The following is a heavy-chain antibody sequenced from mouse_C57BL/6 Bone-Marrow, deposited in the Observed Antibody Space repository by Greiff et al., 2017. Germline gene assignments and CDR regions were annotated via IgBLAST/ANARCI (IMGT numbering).Heavy chain of an antibody. CDR3: ARNDDGFAY. J-gene: IGHJ3*01. Sequence: EVKLQESGPGLVKPSQSLSLTYSVTGYSITSGYYWNWIRQFPGNKLEWMGYISYDGSNNYNPSLKNRISITRDTSKNQFFLKLNSVTTEDTATYYCARNDDGFAYWGQGTLVTVSA. CDR2: ISYDGSN. D-gene: IGHD2-12*01. V-gene: IGHV3-6*01. CDR1: GYSITSGYY.